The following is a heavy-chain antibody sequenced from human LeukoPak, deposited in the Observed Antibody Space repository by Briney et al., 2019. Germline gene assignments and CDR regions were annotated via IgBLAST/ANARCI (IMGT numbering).Heavy chain of an antibody. J-gene: IGHJ6*02. D-gene: IGHD6-13*01. V-gene: IGHV1-18*01. CDR3: ARAGTQYYYYYGMDV. CDR1: GYTFTSYG. CDR2: ISAYNGNT. Sequence: ASVKVSCKASGYTFTSYGISWVRQAPGQGLEWMGWISAYNGNTNYAQKLQGRVIMTTDTSTSTAYMELRSLRSDDTAVYYCARAGTQYYYYYGMDVWGQGTTVTVSS.